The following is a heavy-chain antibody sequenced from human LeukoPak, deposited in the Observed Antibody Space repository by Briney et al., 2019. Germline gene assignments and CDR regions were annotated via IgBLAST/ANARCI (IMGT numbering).Heavy chain of an antibody. CDR3: ASVSIAAAGPWFDP. D-gene: IGHD6-13*01. CDR2: INPSGGST. J-gene: IGHJ5*02. V-gene: IGHV1-46*01. Sequence: ASVKVSCTASGYTFTSYYMNWVRQAPGQGLEWMGIINPSGGSTSYAQRFQGRVTMTRDMSTSTVYMELSSLRSEDTAVYYCASVSIAAAGPWFDPWGQGTLVTVSS. CDR1: GYTFTSYY.